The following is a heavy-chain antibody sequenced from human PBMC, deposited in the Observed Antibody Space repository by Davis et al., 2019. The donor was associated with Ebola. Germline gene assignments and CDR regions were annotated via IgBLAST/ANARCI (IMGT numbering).Heavy chain of an antibody. CDR2: IRYDGSFS. J-gene: IGHJ4*02. CDR3: ARAAPDNSGDY. V-gene: IGHV3-30*02. D-gene: IGHD1-14*01. CDR1: GFVFSNYG. Sequence: GESLKISCAASGFVFSNYGRNWVRQAPGKWLEWVAFIRYDGSFSYYAGSVKGRFTISRDNSKGTLYLQMNSLRAEDTAVYYCARAAPDNSGDYWGQGTLVTVSS.